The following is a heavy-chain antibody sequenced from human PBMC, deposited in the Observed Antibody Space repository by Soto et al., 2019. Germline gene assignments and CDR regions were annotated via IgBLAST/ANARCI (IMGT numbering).Heavy chain of an antibody. CDR1: GFTFSSYG. CDR2: ISYDGSNK. J-gene: IGHJ6*02. D-gene: IGHD6-13*01. Sequence: QVQLVESGGGVVQPGRSLRLSCAASGFTFSSYGMHWVRQAPGKGLEWVAVISYDGSNKYYADSVKGRFTISRDNSKNALYLQMNSLRAEDTAVYYCAKGRATSSGWSRWGAGHYYYGMDVWGQGTTVTVSS. CDR3: AKGRATSSGWSRWGAGHYYYGMDV. V-gene: IGHV3-30*18.